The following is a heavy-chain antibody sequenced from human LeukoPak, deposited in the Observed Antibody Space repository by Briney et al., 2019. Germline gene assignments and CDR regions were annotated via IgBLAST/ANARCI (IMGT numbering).Heavy chain of an antibody. Sequence: GRSLRLSCAATEFTFSNYGMHWVRQAPGKGLEWVAVIASDGKDKHYADSVKGRFTISRDNSKNTLYLQMSSLRAEDTALYYCAKDLNRGPATYYFGYWGQGTLVTVSS. CDR1: EFTFSNYG. D-gene: IGHD1-14*01. J-gene: IGHJ4*02. CDR2: IASDGKDK. V-gene: IGHV3-30*18. CDR3: AKDLNRGPATYYFGY.